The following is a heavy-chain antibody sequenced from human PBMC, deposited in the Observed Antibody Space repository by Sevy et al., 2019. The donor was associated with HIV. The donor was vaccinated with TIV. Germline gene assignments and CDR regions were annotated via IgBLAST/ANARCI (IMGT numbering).Heavy chain of an antibody. CDR2: IGIGGGPI. Sequence: GGSWSPSFQPLDFPSGIYNWNWFRRAPGRGRGGVSRIGIGGGPIYYADSVKGRFTISRDKAKNSLNLQMNSLRAEDTAVYYCTRNGGAFDNGFDPWGQGTLVTVSS. D-gene: IGHD2-8*01. CDR1: DFPSGIYN. J-gene: IGHJ5*02. V-gene: IGHV3-48*03. CDR3: TRNGGAFDNGFDP.